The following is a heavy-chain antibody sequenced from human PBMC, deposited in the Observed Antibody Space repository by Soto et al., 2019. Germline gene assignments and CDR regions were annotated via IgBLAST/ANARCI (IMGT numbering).Heavy chain of an antibody. CDR2: IIPILGIT. Sequence: ASVKVSCKASGGTFSSYTISWVRQAPGQGLEWMGRIIPILGITKYAQKFQGRVTITTDKSTSTAHMELSSLRSDDTAVYYCAREGQAPYYYYGMDVWGQGTAVTVSS. CDR1: GGTFSSYT. V-gene: IGHV1-69*04. CDR3: AREGQAPYYYYGMDV. J-gene: IGHJ6*02.